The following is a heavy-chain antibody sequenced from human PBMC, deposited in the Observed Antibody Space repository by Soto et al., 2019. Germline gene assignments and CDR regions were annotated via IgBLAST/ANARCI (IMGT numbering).Heavy chain of an antibody. CDR3: ARHNYGSGSTYFDY. D-gene: IGHD3-10*01. V-gene: IGHV4-59*08. Sequence: QVQLQESGPGLVKPSETLSLTCTVSGGSISSYYWSWIRQPPGKGLEWIGYIYYSGSTNYNPSLNSRVTXXVXTHXNQLPLKLTSMTAADTAVYYCARHNYGSGSTYFDYWGQGTLVTVSS. J-gene: IGHJ4*02. CDR2: IYYSGST. CDR1: GGSISSYY.